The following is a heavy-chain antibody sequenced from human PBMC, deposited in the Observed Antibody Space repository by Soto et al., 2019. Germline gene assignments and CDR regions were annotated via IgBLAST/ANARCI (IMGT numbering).Heavy chain of an antibody. CDR2: IIPIFGTA. CDR3: ARYSSSLIGYYYGMDV. V-gene: IGHV1-69*13. J-gene: IGHJ6*02. D-gene: IGHD6-13*01. CDR1: GGTFCSYA. Sequence: PVKVSCKASGGTFCSYAISWVRQAPGQGLEWMGGIIPIFGTANYAQKFQGRVTITADESTSTAYMELSSLRSEDTAVYYCARYSSSLIGYYYGMDVWGQGTTVTVS.